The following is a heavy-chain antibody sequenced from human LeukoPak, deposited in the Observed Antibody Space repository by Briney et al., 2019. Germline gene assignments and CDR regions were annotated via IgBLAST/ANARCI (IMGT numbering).Heavy chain of an antibody. CDR1: GYSFTSYG. CDR2: ISAHNGDT. J-gene: IGHJ4*02. CDR3: ARDSVAMSTIRDFGY. Sequence: GASVKVSCKASGYSFTSYGFSWVRQAPGRGLEWMGWISAHNGDTNYAQKLQGRVTMTTDTSTSTAYMELRSLRSDDTAVYYCARDSVAMSTIRDFGYWGQGTLVTVSS. V-gene: IGHV1-18*01. D-gene: IGHD5-24*01.